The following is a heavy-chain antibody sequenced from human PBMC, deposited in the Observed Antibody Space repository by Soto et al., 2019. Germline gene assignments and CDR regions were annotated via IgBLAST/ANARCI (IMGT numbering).Heavy chain of an antibody. V-gene: IGHV1-18*01. CDR3: ARDTGCGGDCYAGDYYGMDV. Sequence: DSGKVCFKASGYPFTSYGISLVRQAPGQGLEWMGWISAYNGNTNYAQKLQGRVTMTTDTSTSTAYMELRSLRSDDTAVYYCARDTGCGGDCYAGDYYGMDVWGQGTTVTVSS. CDR2: ISAYNGNT. J-gene: IGHJ6*01. D-gene: IGHD2-21*02. CDR1: GYPFTSYG.